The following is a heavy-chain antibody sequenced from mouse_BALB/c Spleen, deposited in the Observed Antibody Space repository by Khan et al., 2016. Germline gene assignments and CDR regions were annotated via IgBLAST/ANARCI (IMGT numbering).Heavy chain of an antibody. D-gene: IGHD1-1*02. V-gene: IGHV3-2*02. J-gene: IGHJ3*01. CDR1: GYSITSDYA. CDR2: INYSGDT. Sequence: EVQLQESGPGLVKPSQSLSLTCTVTGYSITSDYAWNWIRQFPGNILEWMGYINYSGDTNYNPSLKSRISITRDTSKNPFFLHLTSVTAEDTATCYCTSRDYSWFCCWGQGTLVTGSA. CDR3: TSRDYSWFCC.